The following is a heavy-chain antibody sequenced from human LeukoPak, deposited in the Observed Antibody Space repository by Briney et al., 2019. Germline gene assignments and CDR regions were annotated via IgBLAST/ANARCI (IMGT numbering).Heavy chain of an antibody. J-gene: IGHJ4*02. D-gene: IGHD3-22*01. CDR3: ARDADSSGSMHFVD. CDR2: INPNSGGT. CDR1: GYTFTGYY. V-gene: IGHV1-2*02. Sequence: ASVKVSCKVSGYTFTGYYMHWVRQAPGQGLEWMGWINPNSGGTNYDQKSQSRGTMTRDTSISTDYMELSRLRSDDTAVYYCARDADSSGSMHFVDWGQGTLVTVSS.